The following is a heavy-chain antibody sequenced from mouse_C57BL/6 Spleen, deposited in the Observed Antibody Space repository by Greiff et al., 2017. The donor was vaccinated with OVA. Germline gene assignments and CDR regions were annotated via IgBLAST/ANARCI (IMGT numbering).Heavy chain of an antibody. D-gene: IGHD2-5*01. CDR2: IYPSNGGT. CDR1: GYTFTSYW. V-gene: IGHV1-53*01. Sequence: QVQLKQPGTELVKPGASVKLSCKASGYTFTSYWMHWVKQRPGQGLEWIGNIYPSNGGTNYNEKFKSKATLTVDTSSSTAYMQLSGLASEDSAVYYCARERSNYGFFFAYWGQGTLVTVSA. CDR3: ARERSNYGFFFAY. J-gene: IGHJ3*01.